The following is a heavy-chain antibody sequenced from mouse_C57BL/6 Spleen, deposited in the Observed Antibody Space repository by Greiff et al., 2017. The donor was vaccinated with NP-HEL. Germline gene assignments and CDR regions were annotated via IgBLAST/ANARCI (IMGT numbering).Heavy chain of an antibody. J-gene: IGHJ4*01. V-gene: IGHV1-15*01. Sequence: QVQLQQSGAELVRPGASVTLSCKASGYTFTDYEMHWVKQTPVHGLEWIGAIDPETGGNAYNQKFKGKAILTADKSSSTAYMELRSLTSEDSAVYYCTRTGTRAMDYWGQGTSVTVSS. D-gene: IGHD4-1*01. CDR2: IDPETGGN. CDR1: GYTFTDYE. CDR3: TRTGTRAMDY.